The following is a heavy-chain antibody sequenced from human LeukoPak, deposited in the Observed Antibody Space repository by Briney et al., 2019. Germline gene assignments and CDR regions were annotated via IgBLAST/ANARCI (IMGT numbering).Heavy chain of an antibody. J-gene: IGHJ5*02. Sequence: PSETLSLTCAVYGGSFSGYYWSWIRQPPGKGLEWIGEINHSGSTNYNPSLKSRVTISVDTSKNQFSLKLSSVTAADTAVYYCARGYSSSWPWGNWFDPWGQGTLVTVSS. V-gene: IGHV4-34*01. CDR3: ARGYSSSWPWGNWFDP. D-gene: IGHD6-13*01. CDR2: INHSGST. CDR1: GGSFSGYY.